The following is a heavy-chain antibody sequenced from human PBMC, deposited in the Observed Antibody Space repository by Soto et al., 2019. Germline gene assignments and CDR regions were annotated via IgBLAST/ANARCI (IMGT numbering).Heavy chain of an antibody. CDR1: GGSFNGYY. V-gene: IGHV4-34*01. J-gene: IGHJ4*02. D-gene: IGHD1-26*01. Sequence: SETLSLTCAVYGGSFNGYYWSWIRQPPVKGLEWIGEINHSGGTNYNPSLKSRVTISVDTSRNQFSLKLSSVTAADTAVFYCARLRWEQPWVFDYWGQGTLVTVSS. CDR3: ARLRWEQPWVFDY. CDR2: INHSGGT.